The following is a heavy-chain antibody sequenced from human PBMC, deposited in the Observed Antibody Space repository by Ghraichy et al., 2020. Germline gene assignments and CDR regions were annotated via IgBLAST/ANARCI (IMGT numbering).Heavy chain of an antibody. D-gene: IGHD6-19*01. V-gene: IGHV3-15*01. CDR3: TTDRSGWY. CDR1: GFTFSNAW. J-gene: IGHJ4*02. Sequence: GGSLRLSCAASGFTFSNAWMSWVRQAPGKGLEWVGRIKSQTDGGTTDYAAPVKGRFTISRDDSTNTLYLHINSLKTEDTAVYYCTTDRSGWYWGQGTLVTVSS. CDR2: IKSQTDGGTT.